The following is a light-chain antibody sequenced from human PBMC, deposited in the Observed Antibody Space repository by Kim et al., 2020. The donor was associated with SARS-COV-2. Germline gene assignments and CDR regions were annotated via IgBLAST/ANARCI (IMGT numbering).Light chain of an antibody. V-gene: IGKV1-33*01. Sequence: TSVGDRVTVACQASQDIKNFLNCFQQKPEKAPKLLIYQTSTLETGVPSRFSGSGSGTHFTFTIDCLEAEDVGTYYCLQYDNLPYIFGQGTKLEI. CDR3: LQYDNLPYI. CDR1: QDIKNF. CDR2: QTS. J-gene: IGKJ2*01.